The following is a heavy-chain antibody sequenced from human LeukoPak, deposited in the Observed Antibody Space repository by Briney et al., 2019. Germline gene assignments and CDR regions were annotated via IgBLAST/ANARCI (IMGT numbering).Heavy chain of an antibody. V-gene: IGHV4-61*08. CDR1: GGSISSGDYY. J-gene: IGHJ3*02. CDR3: ASIFPTPEYAFDI. Sequence: PSETLSLTCTVSGGSISSGDYYWSWIRQPPGKGLEWIGYIYYSGSTNYNPSLKSRVTISVDTSKNQFSLKLSSVTAADTAVYYCASIFPTPEYAFDIWGQGTMVTVSS. CDR2: IYYSGST. D-gene: IGHD3-9*01.